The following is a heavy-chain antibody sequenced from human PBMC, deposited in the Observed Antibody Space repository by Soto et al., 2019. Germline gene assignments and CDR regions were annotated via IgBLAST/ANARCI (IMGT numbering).Heavy chain of an antibody. CDR3: ARDREIVATIAIDC. Sequence: PWGSPRVSCAPSRFTFSTHAMDQPRQAPGKGLEWVAVISYDGSNKYYADSVKGRFTISGDNSKNTLYLQMNSLRAEDTAVYYRARDREIVATIAIDCWGQGTLVTGSS. D-gene: IGHD5-12*01. J-gene: IGHJ4*02. CDR2: ISYDGSNK. V-gene: IGHV3-30-3*01. CDR1: RFTFSTHA.